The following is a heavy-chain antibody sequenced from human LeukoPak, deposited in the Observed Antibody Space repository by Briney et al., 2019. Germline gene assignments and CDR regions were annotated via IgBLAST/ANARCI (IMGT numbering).Heavy chain of an antibody. CDR1: GFSFSSFS. J-gene: IGHJ3*02. D-gene: IGHD6-19*01. Sequence: GGSLKLSCAASGFSFSSFSMNWVRQAPGKGLEWVSYISGGSSFTYYVDSAKGRFTISRDNAKNSLYLQMNSLRAEDTAVYYCASQHWLVSTFDIWGQGTMVTVSS. CDR3: ASQHWLVSTFDI. V-gene: IGHV3-21*01. CDR2: ISGGSSFT.